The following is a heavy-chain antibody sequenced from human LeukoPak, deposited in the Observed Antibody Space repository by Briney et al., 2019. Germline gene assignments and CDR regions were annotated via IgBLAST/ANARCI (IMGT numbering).Heavy chain of an antibody. CDR2: ISPYNGGT. V-gene: IGHV1-2*02. D-gene: IGHD1-26*01. J-gene: IGHJ2*01. CDR3: ARGKVGVDWCFDI. CDR1: GYTFTGYY. Sequence: APVKVSCKASGYTFTGYYVHWVRQAPGQGLEWIGSISPYNGGTKFAQNFQGRVSMTSDASISTASMELRSLTSDDTSVYYCARGKVGVDWCFDIWGRGTLVSVSS.